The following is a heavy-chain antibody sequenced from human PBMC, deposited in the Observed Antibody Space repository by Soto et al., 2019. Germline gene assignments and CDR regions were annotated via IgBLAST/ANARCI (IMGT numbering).Heavy chain of an antibody. D-gene: IGHD2-8*02. Sequence: SETQSPTSTVSGGNIDNYYWSWIRQPPGKGLEWIGYIYYSGRTSYNPSLKSRVTISVDTSKNQFSLKLSSVTAADTAVYYCARGGGVYYFDYWGQGTLVTVSS. J-gene: IGHJ4*02. CDR1: GGNIDNYY. CDR2: IYYSGRT. CDR3: ARGGGVYYFDY. V-gene: IGHV4-59*01.